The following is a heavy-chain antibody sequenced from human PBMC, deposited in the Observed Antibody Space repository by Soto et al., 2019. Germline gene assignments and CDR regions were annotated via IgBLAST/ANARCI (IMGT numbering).Heavy chain of an antibody. CDR1: GFTFSSYW. CDR2: IKQDGSEK. D-gene: IGHD2-15*01. Sequence: EVQLVESGGGLVQPGGSLRLSCAASGFTFSSYWMSWVRQAPGKGLEWVANIKQDGSEKYYVDSVKGRFTISRDNAKNSLYLQMNSLRAEDTAVYYCARDARPYSETPLYYFDYWGQGTLVTVSS. CDR3: ARDARPYSETPLYYFDY. V-gene: IGHV3-7*01. J-gene: IGHJ4*02.